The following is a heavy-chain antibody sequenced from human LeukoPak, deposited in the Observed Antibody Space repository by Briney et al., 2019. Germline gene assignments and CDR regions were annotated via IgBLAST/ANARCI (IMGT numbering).Heavy chain of an antibody. CDR3: ARDDRVSGTFLRWFDP. V-gene: IGHV4-4*07. Sequence: SETLSLTCTVSGGSITDYYWSWIRQPVGKRLEWIGHIYKSGSTDYNPSLKSRVTMSIDTSKSQFSLNLSSVTAADTAVYYCARDDRVSGTFLRWFDPWGQGTLVTVSS. CDR1: GGSITDYY. CDR2: IYKSGST. J-gene: IGHJ5*02. D-gene: IGHD1-26*01.